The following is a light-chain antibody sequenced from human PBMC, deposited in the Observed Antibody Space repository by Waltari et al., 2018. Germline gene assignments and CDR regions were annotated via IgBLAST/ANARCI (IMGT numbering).Light chain of an antibody. CDR2: EGS. Sequence: QSALTQPASVSGSPGQSITSSSTGTSSDVGSYNLFSWYQQHPGKAPKLMIYEGSKRPSGVSNRFSGSKSGNTASLTISGLQAEDEADYYCCSYAGSSTPYVFGTGTKVTVL. J-gene: IGLJ1*01. CDR1: SSDVGSYNL. CDR3: CSYAGSSTPYV. V-gene: IGLV2-23*01.